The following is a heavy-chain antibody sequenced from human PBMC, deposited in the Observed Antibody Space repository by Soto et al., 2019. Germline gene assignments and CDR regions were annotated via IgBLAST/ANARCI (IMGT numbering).Heavy chain of an antibody. Sequence: SQTLSLTCAISGDSVSSSGAAWNWIRQSPSRGLEWLGRTYYRSKWFLDYEEFVESRMTINVDTSRNQFSLHLNSVSPDDTAVYYCARVHCSAGTCLDGLDVWGQGTTVTVSS. J-gene: IGHJ6*02. V-gene: IGHV6-1*01. CDR3: ARVHCSAGTCLDGLDV. CDR2: TYYRSKWFL. CDR1: GDSVSSSGAA. D-gene: IGHD2-15*01.